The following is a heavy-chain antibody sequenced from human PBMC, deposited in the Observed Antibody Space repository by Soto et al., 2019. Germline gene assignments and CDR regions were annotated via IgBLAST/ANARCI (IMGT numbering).Heavy chain of an antibody. CDR3: ARDPGNGDYTHYYYYYYMDV. CDR2: ISSSSSYI. J-gene: IGHJ6*03. V-gene: IGHV3-21*01. CDR1: GFTFSSYS. Sequence: EVQLVESGGGLVKPGGSLRLSCAASGFTFSSYSMNWVRQAPGKGLEWVSSISSSSSYIYYADSVKGRFTISRDNAKNSLSLQMNSLRAEDTAVYYCARDPGNGDYTHYYYYYYMDVWGKGTTVTVSS. D-gene: IGHD4-17*01.